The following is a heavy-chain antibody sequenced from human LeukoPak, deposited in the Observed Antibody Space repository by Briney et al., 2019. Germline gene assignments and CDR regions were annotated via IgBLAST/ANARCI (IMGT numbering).Heavy chain of an antibody. Sequence: PGGSLRLSCAASGFTFSSYWMSWVRRAPGKGLEWVASTKSDGSEKYYVDSVKGRFTISRDNAKNSLYLQMNSLRAEDTAVYYCARGGGNFDYWGQGTLVTVSS. J-gene: IGHJ4*02. CDR1: GFTFSSYW. D-gene: IGHD1-1*01. CDR2: TKSDGSEK. V-gene: IGHV3-7*04. CDR3: ARGGGNFDY.